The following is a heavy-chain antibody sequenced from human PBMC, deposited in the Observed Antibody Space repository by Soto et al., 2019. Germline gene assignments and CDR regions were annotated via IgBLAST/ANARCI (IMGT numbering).Heavy chain of an antibody. CDR1: GASISSYY. CDR3: ASQDSYGDYFFDY. V-gene: IGHV4-59*08. Sequence: PSETLSLTCTVSGASISSYYWSWIRQPPGKGLEWIGYIYYIGNTSYNPSLKSRVTMSVDTSKKQFSLKLSSVTAADTAVYYCASQDSYGDYFFDYWGRGTLVTVSS. D-gene: IGHD4-17*01. CDR2: IYYIGNT. J-gene: IGHJ4*02.